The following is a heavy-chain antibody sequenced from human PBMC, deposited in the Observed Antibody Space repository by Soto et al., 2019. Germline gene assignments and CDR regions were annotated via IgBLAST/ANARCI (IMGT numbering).Heavy chain of an antibody. V-gene: IGHV3-9*01. D-gene: IGHD1-26*01. CDR3: AKDVSGRGSFYYYFGMDV. Sequence: EVQLVESGGGLVQPGRSLRLSCAASGFTFDDYAMHWVRQAPGKGLEWVSGISWNSASIGYSDSVKARFTISRDNAKNSLYLQMNSLRAEDTALYYCAKDVSGRGSFYYYFGMDVWGHGTTVTVSS. J-gene: IGHJ6*02. CDR1: GFTFDDYA. CDR2: ISWNSASI.